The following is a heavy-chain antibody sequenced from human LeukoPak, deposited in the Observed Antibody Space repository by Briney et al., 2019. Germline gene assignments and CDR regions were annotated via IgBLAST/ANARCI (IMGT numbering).Heavy chain of an antibody. CDR2: INPNSGGT. Sequence: ASVKVSCKASGYTFTGYYMHWVRQTPGQGLEWMGWINPNSGGTNYAQKFQGRVTMTRDTSISTAYMELSRLRSDDTAVYYCARPHCSGGSCPNWFDPWGQGTQVTVSS. J-gene: IGHJ5*02. CDR1: GYTFTGYY. D-gene: IGHD2-15*01. CDR3: ARPHCSGGSCPNWFDP. V-gene: IGHV1-2*02.